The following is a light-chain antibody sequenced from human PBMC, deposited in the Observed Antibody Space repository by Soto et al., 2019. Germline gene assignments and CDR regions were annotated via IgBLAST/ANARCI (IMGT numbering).Light chain of an antibody. CDR1: IPNIGSKH. V-gene: IGLV1-47*01. Sequence: QSVLTQPPSASTTPGQRVTIFCSGGIPNIGSKHVYWYQHLPRAAPTLLIFRDDMQPSWVPDRFSGSKSGTSTALAISGLRSEDEDDYYCAGWDGSRNAWVFGGGTKLTVL. CDR2: RDD. CDR3: AGWDGSRNAWV. J-gene: IGLJ3*02.